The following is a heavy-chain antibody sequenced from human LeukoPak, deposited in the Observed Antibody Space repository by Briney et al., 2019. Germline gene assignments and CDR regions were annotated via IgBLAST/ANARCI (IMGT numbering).Heavy chain of an antibody. CDR3: ARANYAWSDAFDI. D-gene: IGHD3-16*01. Sequence: PGGSLRLSCAASGFTFSSYSMNWVRQAPGKGLEWVSYISSSSGTIYYADSVKGRFTISRDNAKNSLYLQMNSLRAEDTAVYYCARANYAWSDAFDIWGQGTMVTVSS. CDR2: ISSSSGTI. CDR1: GFTFSSYS. V-gene: IGHV3-48*01. J-gene: IGHJ3*02.